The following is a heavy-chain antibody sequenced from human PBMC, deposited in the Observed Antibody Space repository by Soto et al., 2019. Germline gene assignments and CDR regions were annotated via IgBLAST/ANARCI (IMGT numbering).Heavy chain of an antibody. D-gene: IGHD3-22*01. Sequence: PSETLSLTCTVSGGSISSGDYYWSWIRQPPGKGLEWIGYIYYSGSTYYNPSLKSRVTISVDTSKNQFSLKLSSVTAADTAVYYCAREGYYDSSLWAFDIWGQGTMVTVAS. V-gene: IGHV4-30-4*01. J-gene: IGHJ3*02. CDR1: GGSISSGDYY. CDR3: AREGYYDSSLWAFDI. CDR2: IYYSGST.